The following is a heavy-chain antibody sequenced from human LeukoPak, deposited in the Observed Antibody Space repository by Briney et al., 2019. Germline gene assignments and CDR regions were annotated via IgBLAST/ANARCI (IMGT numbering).Heavy chain of an antibody. Sequence: KPSETLSLTCAVYGGSFSGYYWSWIRQPPGKGLEWIGEINHSGSTNYNPSLKSRVTISVDTSKKQFSLKLSSVTAADTAVYYCVTYYFDSSGPKKNYWGQVTLVTVSS. J-gene: IGHJ4*02. V-gene: IGHV4-34*01. CDR2: INHSGST. D-gene: IGHD3-22*01. CDR3: VTYYFDSSGPKKNY. CDR1: GGSFSGYY.